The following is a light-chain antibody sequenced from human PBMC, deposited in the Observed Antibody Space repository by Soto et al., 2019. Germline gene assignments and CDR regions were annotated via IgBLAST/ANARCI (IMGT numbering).Light chain of an antibody. V-gene: IGKV3-11*01. CDR3: QQRSNWLT. CDR1: QSVSSY. J-gene: IGKJ4*01. CDR2: DAS. Sequence: EIVLTQSPATLCFSRGEGATHSFRASQSVSSYLAWYQQKPGQAPRLLISDASNRATGIPARFSGSGSGTDFTLTISSLEPEDFAVYYCQQRSNWLTFGGGTKVDI.